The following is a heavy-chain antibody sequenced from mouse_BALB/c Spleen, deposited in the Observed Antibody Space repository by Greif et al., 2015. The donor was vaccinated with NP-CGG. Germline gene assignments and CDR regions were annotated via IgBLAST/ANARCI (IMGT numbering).Heavy chain of an antibody. J-gene: IGHJ3*01. CDR1: GYSITSDYA. CDR3: ARDDYYGSSYVWFAY. Sequence: EVKLMESGPGLVKPSQSLSLTCTVTGYSITSDYAWNWIRQFPGNKLEWMGYISYSGSTSYNPSLKSRISITRDTSKNQFFLQLNSVTTEDTATYYCARDDYYGSSYVWFAYWGQGTLVTVSA. D-gene: IGHD1-1*01. CDR2: ISYSGST. V-gene: IGHV3-2*02.